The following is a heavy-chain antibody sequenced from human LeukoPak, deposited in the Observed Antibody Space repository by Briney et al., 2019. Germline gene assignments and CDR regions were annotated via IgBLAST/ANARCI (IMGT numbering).Heavy chain of an antibody. CDR3: ARDPNLRYDWFDP. CDR1: GYTFTGYH. D-gene: IGHD4-17*01. CDR2: INPNSGGT. J-gene: IGHJ5*02. Sequence: GASVKVSCKASGYTFTGYHMHWVRQAPGQGLEWMGWINPNSGGTNYAQKFQGRVTMTRDTSISTAYMELSRLRSDDTAVYYCARDPNLRYDWFDPWGQGTLVTVSS. V-gene: IGHV1-2*02.